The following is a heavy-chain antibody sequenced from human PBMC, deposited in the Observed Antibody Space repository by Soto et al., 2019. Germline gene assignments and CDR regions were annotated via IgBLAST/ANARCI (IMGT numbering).Heavy chain of an antibody. CDR3: ARTGTVPNSGSYYPGELQYYYYYMDV. V-gene: IGHV1-18*01. CDR1: GYTFTSYG. Sequence: ASVKVSCKASGYTFTSYGISWVRQAPGQGLEWMGWISAYNGNTNYAQKLQGRVTMTTDTSTSTAYMELRSLRSDETAVYYCARTGTVPNSGSYYPGELQYYYYYMDVWGKGTTVTVS. D-gene: IGHD3-10*01. CDR2: ISAYNGNT. J-gene: IGHJ6*03.